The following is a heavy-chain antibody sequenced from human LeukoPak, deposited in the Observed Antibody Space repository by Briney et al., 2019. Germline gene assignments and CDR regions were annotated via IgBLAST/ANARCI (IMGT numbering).Heavy chain of an antibody. V-gene: IGHV4-59*01. CDR3: ARGHFRPTTATTYYFYFYYMDV. D-gene: IGHD4-11*01. J-gene: IGHJ6*03. CDR2: IYYSGSI. CDR1: GGSISSYY. Sequence: PSETLSLTCTVSGGSISSYYWSWIRQPPGKGLEWIGYIYYSGSINYNPSLKSRVTISVDTSKNQFSLKLSSVTAADTAVYYCARGHFRPTTATTYYFYFYYMDVWGKGTTVTVSS.